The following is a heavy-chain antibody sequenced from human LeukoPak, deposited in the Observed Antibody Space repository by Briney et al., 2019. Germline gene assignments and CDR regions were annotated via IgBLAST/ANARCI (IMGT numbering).Heavy chain of an antibody. Sequence: PGGSLRLSCAASGFTFSNYGMHWVRLAPGKGLEWVSLIASSGRNTYYTDSVRGRFTISRDNSKKTLSLQMNSLRVEDTAIYYCAKDIQLSAWGLGTMVTVSS. J-gene: IGHJ3*01. V-gene: IGHV3-23*01. CDR2: IASSGRNT. CDR1: GFTFSNYG. CDR3: AKDIQLSA. D-gene: IGHD5-24*01.